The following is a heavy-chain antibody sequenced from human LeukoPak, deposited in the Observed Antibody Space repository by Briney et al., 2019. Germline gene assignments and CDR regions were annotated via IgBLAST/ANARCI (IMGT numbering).Heavy chain of an antibody. Sequence: GGSLRLSCAASGFTFDNYGMSWVRQAPGKGLEWVSGINWNGGSTGYADSVKGRFTISRDNAKNSLYLQMNSLRAEDTAVYYCARGTATSSQPFDYWGQGNLVTVSS. J-gene: IGHJ4*02. CDR2: INWNGGST. D-gene: IGHD2-21*02. V-gene: IGHV3-20*04. CDR3: ARGTATSSQPFDY. CDR1: GFTFDNYG.